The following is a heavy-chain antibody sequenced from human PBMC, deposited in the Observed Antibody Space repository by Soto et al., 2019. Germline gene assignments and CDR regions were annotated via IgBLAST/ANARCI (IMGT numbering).Heavy chain of an antibody. D-gene: IGHD3-3*01. Sequence: ASVKVSCKASGYTFTSYYMHWVRQAPGQGLEWMGIINPSGGSTSYAQKFQGRVTMTRDTSTSTVYMELSSLRSEDTAVYYCARAPCIHLEWLFCRGFSGYYGMDVWGQVTTVTVSS. CDR2: INPSGGST. J-gene: IGHJ6*02. V-gene: IGHV1-46*01. CDR1: GYTFTSYY. CDR3: ARAPCIHLEWLFCRGFSGYYGMDV.